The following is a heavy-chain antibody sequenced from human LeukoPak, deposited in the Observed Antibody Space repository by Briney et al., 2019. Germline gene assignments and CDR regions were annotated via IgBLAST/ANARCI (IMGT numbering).Heavy chain of an antibody. Sequence: GGPLRLSCAASGFTFSSYAMHWVRQAPGKGLEGVAVIWYDGSNKYYADSVKGRFTISRDNSKSTLYLQMNSLRAEDTAVYYCARAQVGSGWYNGDYWGQGTLVTVSS. J-gene: IGHJ4*02. V-gene: IGHV3-33*01. CDR2: IWYDGSNK. CDR3: ARAQVGSGWYNGDY. D-gene: IGHD6-19*01. CDR1: GFTFSSYA.